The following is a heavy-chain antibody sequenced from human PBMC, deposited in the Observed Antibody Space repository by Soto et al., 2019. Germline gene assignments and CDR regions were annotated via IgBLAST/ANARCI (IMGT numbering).Heavy chain of an antibody. D-gene: IGHD6-19*01. CDR3: ARDRAPKYSSIWSPARRTHNCFNP. CDR1: GGSISSYY. CDR2: IHSTGTT. J-gene: IGHJ5*02. Sequence: SETLSLTCTVSGGSISSYYWSWIRQPPGEGLEWIGYIHSTGTTNYNPSLKSRVIMSIDTSRNRFSLNLTAVTAADTAVYYCARDRAPKYSSIWSPARRTHNCFNPWGQEPLVTVS. V-gene: IGHV4-59*01.